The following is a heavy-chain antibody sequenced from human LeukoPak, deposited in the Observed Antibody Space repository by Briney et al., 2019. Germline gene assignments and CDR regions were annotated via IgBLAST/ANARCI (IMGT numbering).Heavy chain of an antibody. D-gene: IGHD5/OR15-5a*01. J-gene: IGHJ3*02. CDR1: GYTFTSYD. CDR2: INPSGGSA. Sequence: ASVKVSCKASGYTFTSYDINWVRQAPGQGLEWMGIINPSGGSASYAQKFQGRVTMTRDMSTSTVYMELSSLRSEDTAVYYCARDSTSMTRAFDIWGQGTMVTVSS. CDR3: ARDSTSMTRAFDI. V-gene: IGHV1-46*01.